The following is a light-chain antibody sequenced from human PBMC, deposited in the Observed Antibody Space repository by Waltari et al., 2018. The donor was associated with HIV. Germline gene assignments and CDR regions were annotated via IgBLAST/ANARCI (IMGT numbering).Light chain of an antibody. CDR3: CSYAGSSTYVV. V-gene: IGLV2-23*02. Sequence: QSALTQPASVSGSPGQSITISCTGTSSDVWSYNLVSWYQQHPGKAPKLMIYEVSKRPSGVSTRCSGSKSGNTAALTISGLQAEDEADYYCCSYAGSSTYVVFGGGTKLTVL. J-gene: IGLJ2*01. CDR2: EVS. CDR1: SSDVWSYNL.